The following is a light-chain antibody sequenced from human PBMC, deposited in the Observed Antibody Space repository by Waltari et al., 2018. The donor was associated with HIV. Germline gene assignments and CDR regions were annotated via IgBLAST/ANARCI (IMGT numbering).Light chain of an antibody. V-gene: IGLV1-44*01. CDR2: ADA. CDR3: STGDDRLNGVV. J-gene: IGLJ2*01. CDR1: TPNIGSSN. Sequence: QSVLTQPPSASGTPGQRVTISCSGSTPNIGSSNVNWYQQFSRAAPKLLIYADARRPSGVPDRFSGSKSGTSSSLVISGLQSEDEADYYCSTGDDRLNGVVFGGGTRLTVV.